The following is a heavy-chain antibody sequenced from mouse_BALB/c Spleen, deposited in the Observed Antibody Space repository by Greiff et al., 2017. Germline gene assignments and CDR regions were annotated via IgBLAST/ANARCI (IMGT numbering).Heavy chain of an antibody. D-gene: IGHD1-1*01. CDR2: INPYYGST. Sequence: EVQLQQTGPELVKPGASVKISCKASGYSFTDYIMLWVKQSHGKSLEWIGNINPYYGSTSYNLKFKGKATLTVDKSSSTAYMQLNSLTSEDSAVYYCARGLLGAMDYWGQGTSVTVSS. CDR3: ARGLLGAMDY. CDR1: GYSFTDYI. J-gene: IGHJ4*01. V-gene: IGHV1-39*01.